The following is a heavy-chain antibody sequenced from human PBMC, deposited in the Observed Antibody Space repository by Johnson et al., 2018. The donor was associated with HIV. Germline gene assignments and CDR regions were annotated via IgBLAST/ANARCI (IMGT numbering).Heavy chain of an antibody. J-gene: IGHJ3*01. D-gene: IGHD6-13*01. CDR1: GFTFTRHW. CDR2: IKQDGSEK. V-gene: IGHV3-7*05. Sequence: VQLVESGGGLVQPGGSLRPSCAASGFTFTRHWMSWVRQAPGKGLEWVANIKQDGSEKNYVDSVKGRFTISRDNVKNSLYLQMNSLRAEDTAVYYCAGGGIAAPYLWGQGTMVTVAS. CDR3: AGGGIAAPYL.